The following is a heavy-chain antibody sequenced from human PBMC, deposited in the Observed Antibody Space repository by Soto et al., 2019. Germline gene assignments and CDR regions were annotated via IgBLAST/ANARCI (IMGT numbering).Heavy chain of an antibody. CDR1: GGSFSGYY. Sequence: SETLSLTCAVYGGSFSGYYWSWIRQPPGKGLEWIGEINHSGSTNYNPSLKSRVTISVDTPKNHFSLELSSVTAADTAIYYCRSSTSCYDESCVDVWGQGTMVTVSS. CDR2: INHSGST. J-gene: IGHJ6*02. CDR3: RSSTSCYDESCVDV. D-gene: IGHD2-2*01. V-gene: IGHV4-34*01.